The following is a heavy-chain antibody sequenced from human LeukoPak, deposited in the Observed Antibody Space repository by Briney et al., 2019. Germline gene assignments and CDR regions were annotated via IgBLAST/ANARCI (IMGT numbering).Heavy chain of an antibody. V-gene: IGHV4-39*01. Sequence: PSETLSLTWTVSGXSISSSSYYWGWIRQPPGKGLELIWTIYYSGSTYYNPSLKTRVTISVDTSKNQFSLKLSSVTAADTAEYYCATQGGPASGSYGGMDVWGQGTTVTVSS. CDR2: IYYSGST. D-gene: IGHD3-10*01. J-gene: IGHJ6*02. CDR3: ATQGGPASGSYGGMDV. CDR1: GXSISSSSYY.